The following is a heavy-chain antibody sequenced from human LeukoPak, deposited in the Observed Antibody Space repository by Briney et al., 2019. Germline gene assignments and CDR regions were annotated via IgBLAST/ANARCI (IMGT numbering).Heavy chain of an antibody. CDR3: ARGVNGDSRFDP. CDR2: ISSGGSNT. D-gene: IGHD4-17*01. CDR1: GFTFSSYW. Sequence: GGSLRLSCAASGFTFSSYWMHWVRHAPGKGLVWVSRISSGGSNTMYADSVKGRFTISRDNAKKTLYLQMNSLRAEDTAVYYCARGVNGDSRFDPWGQGTLVTVSS. J-gene: IGHJ5*02. V-gene: IGHV3-74*03.